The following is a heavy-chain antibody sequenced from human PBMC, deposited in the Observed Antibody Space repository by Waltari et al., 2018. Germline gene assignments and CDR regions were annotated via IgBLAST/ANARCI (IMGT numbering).Heavy chain of an antibody. Sequence: QVQLQQWGAGLLKPSETLSLTCAVYGGSFSGYYWSWIRQPPGKGLEWIGEINHSGSTNYNPSLKSRVTISVDTSKNQFSLKLSSVTAADTAVYYCARGHKTVLYYYYGMDVWGQGTTVTVSS. CDR3: ARGHKTVLYYYYGMDV. V-gene: IGHV4-34*01. CDR1: GGSFSGYY. CDR2: INHSGST. J-gene: IGHJ6*02.